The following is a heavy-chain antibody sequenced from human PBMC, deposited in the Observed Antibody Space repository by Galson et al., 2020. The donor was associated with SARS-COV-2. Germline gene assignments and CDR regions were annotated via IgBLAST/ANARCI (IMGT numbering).Heavy chain of an antibody. V-gene: IGHV4-61*01. CDR2: ISDSGST. J-gene: IGHJ1*01. CDR1: GGTGTNDKYY. Sequence: PSETLSLNCSVTGGTGTNDKYYYSWIRQPPGKGLEWIGHISDSGSTSYNPSLKSRVSISMDTSKNQVSLKLSSVTAADSAVYFCARAGEYVWGRYHHWGQGTLFTVSS. CDR3: ARAGEYVWGRYHH. D-gene: IGHD3-16*02.